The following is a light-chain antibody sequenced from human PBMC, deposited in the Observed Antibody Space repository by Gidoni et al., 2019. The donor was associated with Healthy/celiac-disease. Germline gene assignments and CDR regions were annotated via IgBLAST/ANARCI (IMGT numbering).Light chain of an antibody. CDR1: QSVSSSY. J-gene: IGKJ2*01. V-gene: IGKV3-20*01. Sequence: IVLTQSPGTLSLSPGERATLPCRASQSVSSSYLAWYQQKPGQAPRLRIYGASSRATGIPDRFSGSGSGTDFTLTISRLEPEDVAVYYCQQYGSSPYTFXQXTKLEIK. CDR3: QQYGSSPYT. CDR2: GAS.